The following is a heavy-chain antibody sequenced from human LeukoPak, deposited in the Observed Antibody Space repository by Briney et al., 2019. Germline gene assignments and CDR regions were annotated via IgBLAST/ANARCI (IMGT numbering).Heavy chain of an antibody. V-gene: IGHV1-69*01. Sequence: GSSVKVSCKASGGTFSSYAISWVRQAPGQGLEWMGGIIPIFGTANYAQKFQGRVTITADESTSTAYMELSSLRSEATDVYYCRLLWFGESNYYYMDVWGKGTTVTVSS. CDR3: RLLWFGESNYYYMDV. CDR2: IIPIFGTA. CDR1: GGTFSSYA. J-gene: IGHJ6*03. D-gene: IGHD3-10*01.